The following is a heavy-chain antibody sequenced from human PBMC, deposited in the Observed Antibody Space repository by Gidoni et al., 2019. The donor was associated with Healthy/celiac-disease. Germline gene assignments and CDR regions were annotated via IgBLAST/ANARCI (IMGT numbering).Heavy chain of an antibody. CDR3: ARTTWLGYCSGGSCTNFDY. D-gene: IGHD2-15*01. CDR2: ISYDGSNK. Sequence: QVHRVESGGGVVQPGRSLRLACAAAGLAFTSCAMHWVRQAPGKGLEWVAVISYDGSNKYYADSVKGRFTISRDNSKNTLYLQMNSLRAEDTAVYYCARTTWLGYCSGGSCTNFDYWGQGTLVTVSS. V-gene: IGHV3-30-3*01. CDR1: GLAFTSCA. J-gene: IGHJ4*02.